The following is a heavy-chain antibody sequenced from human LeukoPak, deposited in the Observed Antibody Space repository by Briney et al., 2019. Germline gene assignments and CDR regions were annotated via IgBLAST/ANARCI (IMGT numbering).Heavy chain of an antibody. V-gene: IGHV4-34*01. D-gene: IGHD2-2*01. CDR2: VNHSGST. J-gene: IGHJ1*01. Sequence: SETLSLTCAVYGGSFSGYYWSWIRQPPGKGLEWIGEVNHSGSTNYNPSLKSRVTISVDTSKHQFSLKLSSVTAADTAVYYCASDIVVVPAARIGYFQHWGQGTLVTVSS. CDR1: GGSFSGYY. CDR3: ASDIVVVPAARIGYFQH.